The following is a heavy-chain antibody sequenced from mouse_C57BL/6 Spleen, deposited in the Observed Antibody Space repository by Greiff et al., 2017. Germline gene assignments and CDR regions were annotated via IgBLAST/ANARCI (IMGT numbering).Heavy chain of an antibody. CDR2: IDPADSYT. CDR1: GYTFTSYW. CDR3: ASGAQATLAKDY. J-gene: IGHJ4*01. D-gene: IGHD3-2*02. Sequence: QVQLQQPGAELVMPGASVKLSCKASGYTFTSYWMHWVKQRPGQGLEWIGEIDPADSYTNYNQKFKGKSTLTVDKSSSTAYMQLSSLTSEDSAVYYCASGAQATLAKDYWGKGTSVTVSS. V-gene: IGHV1-69*01.